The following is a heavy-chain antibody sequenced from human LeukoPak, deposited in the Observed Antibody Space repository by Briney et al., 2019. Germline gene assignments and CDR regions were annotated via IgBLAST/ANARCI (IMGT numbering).Heavy chain of an antibody. V-gene: IGHV1-18*01. D-gene: IGHD2-21*02. Sequence: GASVKVSCKASGYTFTSYGISWVRQAPGQGLEWMGWISAYNGNTNYAQKLQGRVTMTTDTSTSTAYMELRSLRSDDTAVYYCARDGRVDYRTHIVVVTARANWFDPWGQGTLVTVSS. CDR1: GYTFTSYG. J-gene: IGHJ5*02. CDR3: ARDGRVDYRTHIVVVTARANWFDP. CDR2: ISAYNGNT.